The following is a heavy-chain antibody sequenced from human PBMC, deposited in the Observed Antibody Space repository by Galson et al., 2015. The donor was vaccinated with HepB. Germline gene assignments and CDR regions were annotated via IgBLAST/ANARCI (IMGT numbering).Heavy chain of an antibody. CDR2: IIPIFGTA. V-gene: IGHV1-69*13. CDR3: ARDRGGTVTPAWFDP. CDR1: EGTFSSYA. Sequence: SVKVSCKASEGTFSSYAISWVRQAPGQGLEWMGGIIPIFGTANYAQKFQGRVTITADESTSTAYMELSSLRSEDTAVYYCARDRGGTVTPAWFDPWGQGTLVTASS. D-gene: IGHD4-17*01. J-gene: IGHJ5*02.